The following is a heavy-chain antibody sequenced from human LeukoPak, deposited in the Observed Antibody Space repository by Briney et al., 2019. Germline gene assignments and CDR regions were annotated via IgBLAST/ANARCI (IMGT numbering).Heavy chain of an antibody. CDR1: GCTISSYG. D-gene: IGHD1-26*01. V-gene: IGHV3-30*18. CDR3: AKDLDPYSNYGVDLLPDY. CDR2: ISYAGSNK. Sequence: PARSLTLSCAASGCTISSYGMHWVRHAPGQGLGRVAVISYAGSNKYYADSVKGRFTISRDNSKNTLYLQMSSLRAEDTAVYYCAKDLDPYSNYGVDLLPDYWGQGTLVTVSS. J-gene: IGHJ4*02.